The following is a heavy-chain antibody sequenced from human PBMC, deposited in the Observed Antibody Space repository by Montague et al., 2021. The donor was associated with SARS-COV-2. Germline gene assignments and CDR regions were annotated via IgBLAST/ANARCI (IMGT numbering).Heavy chain of an antibody. CDR2: INHSGST. CDR3: ARDYSPLGMDV. J-gene: IGHJ6*02. CDR1: GGSFSGYY. D-gene: IGHD6-13*01. V-gene: IGHV4-34*01. Sequence: ETLSLTCAVYGGSFSGYYWSWIRQPPGKGLEWIGEINHSGSTNYNPSLKSRVTISVDTSKNQFSLKLSSVTAADTAVYYCARDYSPLGMDVWGQGTTVTVSS.